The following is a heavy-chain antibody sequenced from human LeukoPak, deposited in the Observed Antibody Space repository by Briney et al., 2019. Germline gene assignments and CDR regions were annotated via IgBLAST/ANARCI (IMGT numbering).Heavy chain of an antibody. Sequence: PGGSLRLSCAASGFTFSSYAMHWVRQAPGKGLEWVAIIWYDGSNKYYADSVKGRFTISRDHSKNTLYLQMKSLRDEDTAVYYCARDPPYTSGWQTYHSLDYWGQGTLVTVSS. CDR1: GFTFSSYA. V-gene: IGHV3-33*01. J-gene: IGHJ4*02. CDR3: ARDPPYTSGWQTYHSLDY. CDR2: IWYDGSNK. D-gene: IGHD6-19*01.